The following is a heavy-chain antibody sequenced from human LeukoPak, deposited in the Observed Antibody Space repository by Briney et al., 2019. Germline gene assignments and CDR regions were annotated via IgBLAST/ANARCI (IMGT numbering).Heavy chain of an antibody. CDR1: GYIFTDYY. D-gene: IGHD3/OR15-3a*01. Sequence: ASVKVSCKASGYIFTDYYVHWVRQAPGQGLEWMAWINPVTGGINYAQKFQDRVTVTRDTSTSTAYMELSSLGSDDTAVYFCARANPIYVFWIGYFWGQGTLVTVSS. V-gene: IGHV1-2*02. J-gene: IGHJ4*02. CDR3: ARANPIYVFWIGYF. CDR2: INPVTGGI.